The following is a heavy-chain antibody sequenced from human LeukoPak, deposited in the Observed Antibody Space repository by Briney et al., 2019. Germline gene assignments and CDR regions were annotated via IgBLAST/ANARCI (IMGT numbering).Heavy chain of an antibody. D-gene: IGHD3/OR15-3a*01. Sequence: GGSLRLSCAASGFTFSSYGMHWVRQAPGKGLEWVANIKEDGSERNYVDSVKGRFTISRDDAKNSLFLQMNSLRVEDTAVYYCATMIFGGGFDYWGQGALVTVSS. CDR1: GFTFSSYG. V-gene: IGHV3-7*01. CDR2: IKEDGSER. J-gene: IGHJ4*02. CDR3: ATMIFGGGFDY.